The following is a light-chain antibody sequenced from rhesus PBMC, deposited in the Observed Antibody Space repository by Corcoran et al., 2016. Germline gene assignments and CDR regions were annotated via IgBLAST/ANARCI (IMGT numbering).Light chain of an antibody. CDR1: SLKTYY. V-gene: IGLV3S11*01. Sequence: SSGLTQEPALSVALGQTVRMTCQGDSLKTYYTSWYQQKPGQAPVIVIYGNTKRPSGVPGRFSGSWSGDTASLTITGAQVEEEADYVCGSWDEAGQHDFIFGDGTHFTV. CDR3: GSWDEAGQHDFI. CDR2: GNT. J-gene: IGLJ1*01.